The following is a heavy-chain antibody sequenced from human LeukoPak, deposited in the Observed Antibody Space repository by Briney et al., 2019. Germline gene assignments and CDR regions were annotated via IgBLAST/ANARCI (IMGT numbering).Heavy chain of an antibody. Sequence: PGGSLRLSCAASGFTFSSYSMNWVRQAPGKGLEWVAVISYDGSNKYYADSVKGRFTISRDNSKNTLYPQMNSLRAEDTAVYYCARDWGQLRFLEWFVYWGQGTLVTVSS. CDR3: ARDWGQLRFLEWFVY. CDR1: GFTFSSYS. J-gene: IGHJ4*02. D-gene: IGHD3-3*01. V-gene: IGHV3-30*03. CDR2: ISYDGSNK.